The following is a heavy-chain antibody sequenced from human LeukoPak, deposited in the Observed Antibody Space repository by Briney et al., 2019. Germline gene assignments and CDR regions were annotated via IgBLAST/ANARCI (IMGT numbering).Heavy chain of an antibody. D-gene: IGHD6-25*01. V-gene: IGHV4-34*01. CDR1: GGSFSGYY. CDR3: ARVNSSGAFDP. CDR2: INHSGST. J-gene: IGHJ5*02. Sequence: SETLSLTCAVYGGSFSGYYWSWIRQPPGKGLEWIGEINHSGSTNYNPSLKSRVTISVDTSKNQFSLKLSSVTAADTAVYYCARVNSSGAFDPWGQGTLVTVSS.